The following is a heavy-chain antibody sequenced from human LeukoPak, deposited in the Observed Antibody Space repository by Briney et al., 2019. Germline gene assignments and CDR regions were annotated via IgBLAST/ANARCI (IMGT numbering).Heavy chain of an antibody. CDR3: ARERRVGYNWFDP. CDR1: GFTFSSYA. D-gene: IGHD1-26*01. Sequence: PGGSLRLSCAASGFTFSSYAMHWVRQAPGKGLVWVSRINSDGSSTSYADSVKGRFTISRDNAKNTLYLQMNSLRAEDTAVYYCARERRVGYNWFDPWGQGTLVTVSS. CDR2: INSDGSST. J-gene: IGHJ5*02. V-gene: IGHV3-74*01.